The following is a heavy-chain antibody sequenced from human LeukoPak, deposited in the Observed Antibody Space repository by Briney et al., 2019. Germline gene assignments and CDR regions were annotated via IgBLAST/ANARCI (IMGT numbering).Heavy chain of an antibody. D-gene: IGHD1-7*01. Sequence: ASVKVSCKASGYTFTGYYMHWVRQAPRQGLEWMGWINPNSGGTNYAQKFQGRVTMTRDTSISTAYMELSRLRSDDTAVYYCARSWDYEMDYYGMDVWGQGTTVTVSS. J-gene: IGHJ6*02. CDR1: GYTFTGYY. V-gene: IGHV1-2*02. CDR2: INPNSGGT. CDR3: ARSWDYEMDYYGMDV.